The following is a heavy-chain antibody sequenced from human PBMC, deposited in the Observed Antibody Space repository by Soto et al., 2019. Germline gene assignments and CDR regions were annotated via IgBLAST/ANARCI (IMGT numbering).Heavy chain of an antibody. CDR1: GGSISSYY. Sequence: PSETLSLTCTVSGGSISSYYWSWIRQPPGKGLEWIGYIYYSGSTNYSPSFQGHVTISADKSISTAYLQWSSLKASDTAMYYCARQEVVVVAAGYYYYGMDVWGQGTTVTVSS. V-gene: IGHV4-59*08. CDR2: IYYSGST. D-gene: IGHD2-15*01. CDR3: ARQEVVVVAAGYYYYGMDV. J-gene: IGHJ6*02.